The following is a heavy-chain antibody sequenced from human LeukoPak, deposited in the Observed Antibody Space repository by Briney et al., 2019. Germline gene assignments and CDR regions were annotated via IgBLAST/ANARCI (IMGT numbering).Heavy chain of an antibody. Sequence: SETLSLTCTVSGGSISSSSYYWGWIRQPPGEGLEWIGSIYYSGSTYYNPSLKSRVTISVDTSKNQFSLKLSSVTAADTAVYYCARGCSSTSCWLRMDVWGQGTTVTVSS. V-gene: IGHV4-39*07. CDR2: IYYSGST. D-gene: IGHD2-2*01. CDR3: ARGCSSTSCWLRMDV. CDR1: GGSISSSSYY. J-gene: IGHJ6*02.